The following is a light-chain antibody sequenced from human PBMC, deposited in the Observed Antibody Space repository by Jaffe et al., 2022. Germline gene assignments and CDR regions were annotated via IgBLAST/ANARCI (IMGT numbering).Light chain of an antibody. J-gene: IGKJ5*01. CDR3: QQSDGSTFT. CDR1: QTVTNSY. Sequence: EIELTQSPGTLSLSPGERATFSCRASQTVTNSYLAWYQQKSGQAPRLLIYAASRRASGIPDRFSGSGSGTDFTLTITRVEPEDFAVFYCQQSDGSTFTFGQGTRLEIK. CDR2: AAS. V-gene: IGKV3-20*01.